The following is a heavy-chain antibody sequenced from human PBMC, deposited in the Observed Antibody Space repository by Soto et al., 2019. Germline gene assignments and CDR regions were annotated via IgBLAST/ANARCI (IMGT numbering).Heavy chain of an antibody. CDR1: GYTFTSYY. V-gene: IGHV1-46*01. J-gene: IGHJ6*02. D-gene: IGHD3-3*01. CDR2: INPSGGST. Sequence: ASVKVSCKASGYTFTSYYMHWVRQAPGQGLEWMGIINPSGGSTSYAQKSQGRVTMTRDTSTSTVYMELSSLRSADTAVYYCARAYGFWSGYCNVFYYYGMDVWGQGTTVTVSS. CDR3: ARAYGFWSGYCNVFYYYGMDV.